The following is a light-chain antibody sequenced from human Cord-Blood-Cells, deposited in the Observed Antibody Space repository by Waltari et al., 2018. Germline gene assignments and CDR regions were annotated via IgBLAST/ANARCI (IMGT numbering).Light chain of an antibody. CDR2: DVS. Sequence: QSALTQPASVSGSPGQSITISCTGTSSDVGGYNYVSWYQQHPGKAPKLIVYDVSKRPSGVSNPFSGSKSGNTASLTISGLQAEEEADYYCSSYTSSSTWVFGGGTKLTVL. V-gene: IGLV2-14*01. CDR1: SSDVGGYNY. J-gene: IGLJ3*02. CDR3: SSYTSSSTWV.